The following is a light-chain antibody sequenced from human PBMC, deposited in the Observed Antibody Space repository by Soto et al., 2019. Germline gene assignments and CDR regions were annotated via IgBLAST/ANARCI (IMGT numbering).Light chain of an antibody. CDR1: SSDVGSYNR. CDR3: SSYTSSSTYV. V-gene: IGLV2-18*02. Sequence: QSALTQPPSVSGSPGQSVTISCTGTSSDVGSYNRVSWYQQPPGTAPKLMIYEVSNRPSGVPDRFSGSKSGNTASLTISGLQAEDEADYYCSSYTSSSTYVFGTGPKLTVL. J-gene: IGLJ1*01. CDR2: EVS.